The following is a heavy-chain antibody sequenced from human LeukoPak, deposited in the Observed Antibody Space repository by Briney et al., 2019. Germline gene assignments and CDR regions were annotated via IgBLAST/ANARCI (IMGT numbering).Heavy chain of an antibody. D-gene: IGHD2/OR15-2a*01. J-gene: IGHJ4*02. CDR2: IKSNADGGTP. V-gene: IGHV3-15*01. Sequence: GGSLRLPCAASGFSFMNARMIWVRQAPGKGLELVGRIKSNADGGTPDYAAPARGRFTISRDDSKNTLYLQMNSLKTEDTAVYYCTTFYHEYSPYWGRGTLVTVSS. CDR3: TTFYHEYSPY. CDR1: GFSFMNAR.